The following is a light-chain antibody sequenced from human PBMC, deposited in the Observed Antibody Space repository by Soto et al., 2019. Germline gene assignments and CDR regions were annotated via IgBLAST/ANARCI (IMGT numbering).Light chain of an antibody. Sequence: IQVSQSPSTVSAFVGDRVTITCRASQSIGNWLAWYQQKPGTGPKLLIFHAPSLESGVPSRFSGSGSGTEITLTITSLQPDDVASDTCQQYNNYPGAFGQGTKVDIK. J-gene: IGKJ1*01. CDR3: QQYNNYPGA. CDR1: QSIGNW. V-gene: IGKV1-5*01. CDR2: HAP.